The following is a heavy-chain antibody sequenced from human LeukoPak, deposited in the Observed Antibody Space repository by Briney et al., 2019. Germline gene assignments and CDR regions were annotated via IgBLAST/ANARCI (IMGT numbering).Heavy chain of an antibody. D-gene: IGHD2-15*01. CDR1: GGSISSYY. Sequence: SETLSLTCTVSGGSISSYYWSWIRQPPGKGLEWIGYIYYSGSTNYNPSLKSRVTISVDTSKNQFSLKLSSVTAADTAVYYCARVRGGYRYYFDYWGQGTLVTVS. CDR2: IYYSGST. J-gene: IGHJ4*02. V-gene: IGHV4-59*01. CDR3: ARVRGGYRYYFDY.